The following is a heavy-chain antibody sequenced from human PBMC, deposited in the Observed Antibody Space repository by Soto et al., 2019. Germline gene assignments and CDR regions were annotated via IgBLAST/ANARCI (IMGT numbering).Heavy chain of an antibody. CDR1: GGSITTGGSY. D-gene: IGHD2-2*02. CDR3: ARARFQVLYGKPYFDS. Sequence: PSETLSLTCTVCGGSITTGGSYWSWIRQHPGKGLEWIGNIYHSGNTYYNPSLKSRLTISVDTSKNHFSLMVDSVTAADTAVYYCARARFQVLYGKPYFDSWGQGTLVT. J-gene: IGHJ4*02. CDR2: IYHSGNT. V-gene: IGHV4-31*03.